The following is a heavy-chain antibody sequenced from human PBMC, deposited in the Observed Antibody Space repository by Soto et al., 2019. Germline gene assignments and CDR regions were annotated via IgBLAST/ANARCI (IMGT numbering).Heavy chain of an antibody. D-gene: IGHD3-10*01. Sequence: PSETLSLTCTVSGASISNYYWSWIRQPPGKGLEWIGYIHYSGSTGCNPSLKSRVTISVDTSKNQFSLKLTSVTAADTVVYYCARHEYYASGSYSWGQGTLVTVSS. J-gene: IGHJ5*02. CDR3: ARHEYYASGSYS. V-gene: IGHV4-59*08. CDR2: IHYSGST. CDR1: GASISNYY.